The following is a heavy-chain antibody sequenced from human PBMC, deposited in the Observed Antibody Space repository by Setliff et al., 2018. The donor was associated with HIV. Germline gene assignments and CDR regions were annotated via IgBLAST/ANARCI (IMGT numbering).Heavy chain of an antibody. CDR3: ARDDVGHCSGGSCYHLFDTFDI. V-gene: IGHV1-18*01. Sequence: ASVKVSCKASGYSFTNYGISWVRQAPGQGLEWMGWISSYNDNTNYALNLQGRVTMTTDTSTSTAYMELRSLRSDDTAVYYCARDDVGHCSGGSCYHLFDTFDIWGQGTVVTVS. J-gene: IGHJ3*02. D-gene: IGHD2-15*01. CDR2: ISSYNDNT. CDR1: GYSFTNYG.